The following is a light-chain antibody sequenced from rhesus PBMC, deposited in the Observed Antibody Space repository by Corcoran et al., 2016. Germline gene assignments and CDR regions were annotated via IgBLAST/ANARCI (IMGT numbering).Light chain of an antibody. CDR3: QHYYSTPWT. V-gene: IGKV1-25*01. Sequence: DIQMTQSPSSLSASVGDRVTITCRASQGITNDLAWYQKKTRETPKLLIYEASSLQSGIPSRFSGRGSGTDFTLNISSLQSEDFATYYCQHYYSTPWTFGQGTKVEIK. J-gene: IGKJ1*01. CDR1: QGITND. CDR2: EAS.